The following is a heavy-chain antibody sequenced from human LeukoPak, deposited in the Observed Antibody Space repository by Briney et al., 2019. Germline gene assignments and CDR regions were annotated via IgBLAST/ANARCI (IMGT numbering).Heavy chain of an antibody. V-gene: IGHV3-23*01. CDR3: ARSSDRASDY. Sequence: GGSLRLSCAASGFTFSSYAMTWVRQAPGKGLEWVSCISGSGDNTYYPDSVRGRFTISRDNFKNTLYLQMNSLRAEDTAVYYCARSSDRASDYWGQGTLVTVSS. J-gene: IGHJ4*02. CDR2: ISGSGDNT. CDR1: GFTFSSYA. D-gene: IGHD3-16*02.